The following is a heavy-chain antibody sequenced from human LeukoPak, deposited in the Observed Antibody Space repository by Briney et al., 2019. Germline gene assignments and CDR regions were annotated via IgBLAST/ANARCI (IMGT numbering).Heavy chain of an antibody. V-gene: IGHV3-9*01. Sequence: GGSLRLSCAASGFTFDDYAMHWVRQAPGKGLEWVSGISWNSGSIGYADSVKGRFTISRDNAKNSLYLQMNSLRAEDTALYYCAKGRRARLWEPKDYWGQGTLVTVSS. CDR1: GFTFDDYA. CDR3: AKGRRARLWEPKDY. CDR2: ISWNSGSI. D-gene: IGHD1-26*01. J-gene: IGHJ4*02.